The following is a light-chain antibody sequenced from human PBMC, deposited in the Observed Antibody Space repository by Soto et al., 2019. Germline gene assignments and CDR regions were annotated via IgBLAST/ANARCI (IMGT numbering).Light chain of an antibody. CDR2: AAS. Sequence: DIQMVQSPSSVSASVGDRVTISCRASQGISIWLAWYQQKPGKAPKLLVYAASNLQRGVPSRFSGSGSGTHFSLTISSLQPEDFATYYCQQVNSFPPTFGGGTKVEIK. CDR3: QQVNSFPPT. J-gene: IGKJ4*01. CDR1: QGISIW. V-gene: IGKV1-12*01.